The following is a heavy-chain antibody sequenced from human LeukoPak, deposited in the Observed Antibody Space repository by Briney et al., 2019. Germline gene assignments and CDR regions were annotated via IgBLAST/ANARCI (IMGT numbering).Heavy chain of an antibody. D-gene: IGHD2-2*01. CDR1: GFTFSSYS. CDR2: ISSSSSTT. Sequence: PGGSLRLSCAASGFTFSSYSMNWVRQAPGKGLEWVSYISSSSSTTYYADSVKGRFTISRDNAKNSLYLEMNSLRAEDTAVYYCARAAGSTSAFDYWGQGTLVTVSS. V-gene: IGHV3-48*04. J-gene: IGHJ4*02. CDR3: ARAAGSTSAFDY.